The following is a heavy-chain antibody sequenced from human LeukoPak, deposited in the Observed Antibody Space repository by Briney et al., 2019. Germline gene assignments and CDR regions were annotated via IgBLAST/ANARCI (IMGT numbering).Heavy chain of an antibody. V-gene: IGHV3-23*01. CDR1: GFTLSSFA. CDR3: AKNLRFIDY. D-gene: IGHD5/OR15-5a*01. J-gene: IGHJ4*02. Sequence: HPGGSLRLSCAASGFTLSSFAMSWVRQAPGKGLEWVSGISSSGGSTYYADSVKGRFTISRDNSKSTLYLQMNSLRAEETAVYYCAKNLRFIDYWGQGTLVTVSS. CDR2: ISSSGGST.